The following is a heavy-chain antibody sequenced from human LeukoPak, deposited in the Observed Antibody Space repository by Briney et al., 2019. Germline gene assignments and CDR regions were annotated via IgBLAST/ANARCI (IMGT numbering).Heavy chain of an antibody. Sequence: WSSVKVSCKASGYTFTSYYMHWVRQAPGQGLEWIGIINPSGGSTSCAQKFQGRVTMTRDTSTSTVYMELSSLRSEDTAVYYCARDLEPFYGGKGEDYWGQGTLVTVSS. CDR1: GYTFTSYY. V-gene: IGHV1-46*03. CDR2: INPSGGST. CDR3: ARDLEPFYGGKGEDY. J-gene: IGHJ4*02. D-gene: IGHD4-23*01.